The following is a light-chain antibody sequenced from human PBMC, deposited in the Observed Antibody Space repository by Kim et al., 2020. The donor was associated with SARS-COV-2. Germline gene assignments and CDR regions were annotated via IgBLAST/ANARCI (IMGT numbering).Light chain of an antibody. V-gene: IGKV3D-7*01. J-gene: IGKJ3*01. Sequence: SPEERVTLSCRASQSVRSGDRAWFQQKPGQAPRLVIYGASTRATGIPTRCSGSGSGTYFTLTISSLQPEDVAVYYCQQDDKYPASFGPGTKVDIK. CDR2: GAS. CDR3: QQDDKYPAS. CDR1: QSVRSGD.